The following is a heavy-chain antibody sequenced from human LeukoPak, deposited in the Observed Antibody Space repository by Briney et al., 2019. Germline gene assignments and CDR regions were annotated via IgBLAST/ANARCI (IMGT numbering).Heavy chain of an antibody. CDR3: ARGPVEMATIVITRGGFKRGYYYYYMDV. CDR1: SGSISSSSYY. V-gene: IGHV4-39*07. Sequence: PSETLSLTCTVSSGSISSSSYYWGWIRQPPGKGLEWIGSIYYSGSTYYNPSLKSRVTISVDTSKNQFSLKLSSVTAADTAVYYCARGPVEMATIVITRGGFKRGYYYYYMDVWGKGTTVTVSS. D-gene: IGHD5-24*01. J-gene: IGHJ6*03. CDR2: IYYSGST.